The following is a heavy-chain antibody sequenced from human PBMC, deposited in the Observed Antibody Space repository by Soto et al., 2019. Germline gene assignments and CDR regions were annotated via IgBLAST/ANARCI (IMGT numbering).Heavy chain of an antibody. CDR2: IKKDGSER. V-gene: IGHV3-7*01. CDR3: TRDGL. J-gene: IGHJ4*02. Sequence: PGGSLRLSCAGSGFTFSIYSMNWVRHAPGKGPEWVANIKKDGSERHYVDSVKGRFTISRDNAKNSLYLQMNSLTAEDTAVYYCTRDGLWGQGTLVTVSS. CDR1: GFTFSIYS.